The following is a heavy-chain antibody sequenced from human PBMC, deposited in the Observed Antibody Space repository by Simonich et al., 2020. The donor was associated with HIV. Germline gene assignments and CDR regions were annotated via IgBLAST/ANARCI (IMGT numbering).Heavy chain of an antibody. J-gene: IGHJ4*02. Sequence: QVQLQQWGAGLLKPSETLSLTCAVYGGSFSGYYWSWIRQSPGKGLEWIGEINDSGSTNCNASLKIRVTISVDTSKNQFSLKLSSVTAADTAVYYCARGPYGVRGSNWWGGCFDYWGQGTLVTVSS. CDR3: ARGPYGVRGSNWWGGCFDY. CDR1: GGSFSGYY. CDR2: INDSGST. D-gene: IGHD6-13*01. V-gene: IGHV4-34*01.